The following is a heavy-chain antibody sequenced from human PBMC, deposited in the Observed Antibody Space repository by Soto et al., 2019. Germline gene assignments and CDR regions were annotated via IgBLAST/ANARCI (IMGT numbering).Heavy chain of an antibody. D-gene: IGHD3-16*01. J-gene: IGHJ3*02. V-gene: IGHV3-30*18. CDR3: AKDKRGIVTSEDAFDI. CDR1: GFTFSSYG. CDR2: ISYDGSNK. Sequence: QVQLVESGGGVVQPGRSLRLSCAASGFTFSSYGMHWVRQAPGKGLEWVAVISYDGSNKYYADSVKGRFTISRDNSKNTLDLQMNSLRAEDTAVYYCAKDKRGIVTSEDAFDIWGQGTMVTVSS.